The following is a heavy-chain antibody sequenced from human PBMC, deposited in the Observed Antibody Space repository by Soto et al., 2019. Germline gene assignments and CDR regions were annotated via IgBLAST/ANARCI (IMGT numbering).Heavy chain of an antibody. CDR2: ISGSGGST. CDR1: GFTFSSYA. V-gene: IGHV3-23*01. J-gene: IGHJ6*02. Sequence: GGSLRLSCAASGFTFSSYAMIWVRQAPGKGLEWVSAISGSGGSTYYADSVKGRFTISRDNSKNTLYLQMNSLRAEDTAVYYCAKGGSGGITMYYYYGMDVWVQGTTVTVSS. D-gene: IGHD3-10*01. CDR3: AKGGSGGITMYYYYGMDV.